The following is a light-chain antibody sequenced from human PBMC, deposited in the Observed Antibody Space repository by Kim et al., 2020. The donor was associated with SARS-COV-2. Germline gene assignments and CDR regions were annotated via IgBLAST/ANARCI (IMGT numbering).Light chain of an antibody. Sequence: TPSQATLSASPGERDTLSCRASKSVSNNLAWNQQKPGQAPRRLHFAASSRATGVPARFRGSGSGTEFTLTISSLQSEDSAVYYLQQFYNCPPSTFGQGTRLEIK. CDR1: KSVSNN. J-gene: IGKJ5*01. V-gene: IGKV3-15*01. CDR2: AAS. CDR3: QQFYNCPPST.